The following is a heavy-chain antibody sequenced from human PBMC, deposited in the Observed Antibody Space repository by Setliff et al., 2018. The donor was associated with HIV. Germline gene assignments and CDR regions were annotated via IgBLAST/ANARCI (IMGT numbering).Heavy chain of an antibody. CDR2: INAGNGNT. D-gene: IGHD3-10*01. CDR3: ATDRTQTGISLVRGRLTDPARYPLDY. Sequence: ASVKVSCKASGYTFTTHAMHWVRQAPGQRLEWMGWINAGNGNTKYSQEFQGRVTITKDTSASTAYMELRSLRSDDTAVYYCATDRTQTGISLVRGRLTDPARYPLDYWGQGTLVTVSS. J-gene: IGHJ4*02. CDR1: GYTFTTHA. V-gene: IGHV1-3*01.